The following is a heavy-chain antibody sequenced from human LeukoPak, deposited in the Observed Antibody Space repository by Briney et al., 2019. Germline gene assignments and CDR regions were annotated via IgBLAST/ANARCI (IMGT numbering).Heavy chain of an antibody. CDR1: GFSFNNYG. D-gene: IGHD3-22*01. CDR3: AKDMRYYDSSGYYSYFDY. J-gene: IGHJ4*02. CDR2: ISSSGANI. V-gene: IGHV3-23*01. Sequence: GGSLRLSCAASGFSFNNYGMSWVRQAPEKGLEWVSSISSSGANIYYAVSVKGRFTISRDNAKNFLYLQMNSLRAEDTALYYCAKDMRYYDSSGYYSYFDYWGQGTLVTVSS.